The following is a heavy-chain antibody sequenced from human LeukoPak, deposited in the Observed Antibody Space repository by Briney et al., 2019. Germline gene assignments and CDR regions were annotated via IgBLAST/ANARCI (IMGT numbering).Heavy chain of an antibody. Sequence: SETLSLTCTVSGGSISSYYWSWIRQPAGKGLEWIGRIYTSGSTNYNPSLKSRVTISVDTSKNQFSLKLSSVTAADTAVYYCARHRLDCGGDCYSTRYFDYWGQGTLVTVSS. V-gene: IGHV4-4*07. D-gene: IGHD2-21*02. CDR3: ARHRLDCGGDCYSTRYFDY. J-gene: IGHJ4*02. CDR2: IYTSGST. CDR1: GGSISSYY.